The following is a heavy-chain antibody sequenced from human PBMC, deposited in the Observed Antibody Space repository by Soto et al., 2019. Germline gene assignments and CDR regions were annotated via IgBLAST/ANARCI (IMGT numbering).Heavy chain of an antibody. CDR2: IYHSGST. D-gene: IGHD6-19*01. CDR1: GGSISSSNW. CDR3: GRRVAGRVGGNWFDP. J-gene: IGHJ5*02. Sequence: QVQLQESGPGLVKPSGTLSLTCAVSGGSISSSNWWSWVRQPPGKGLEWIGEIYHSGSTNYNPSLKSRVPISVDKSKNQFSLMLSSVPAADTAVYYCGRRVAGRVGGNWFDPWGQGTLVTVSS. V-gene: IGHV4-4*02.